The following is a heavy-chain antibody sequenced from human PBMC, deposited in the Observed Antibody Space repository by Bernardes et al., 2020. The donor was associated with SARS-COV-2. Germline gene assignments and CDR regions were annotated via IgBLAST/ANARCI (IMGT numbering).Heavy chain of an antibody. CDR3: ARDSLYMYYDSSGKLGGPDN. D-gene: IGHD3-22*01. V-gene: IGHV3-33*01. CDR1: GFTFSSYG. J-gene: IGHJ4*02. Sequence: VGSLRLSCAASGFTFSSYGMHWVRQAPGKGLEWVAVIWYDGTNKYYADSVKGRFTISRDNSKNTLFLQMNSLRAEDTAVYYCARDSLYMYYDSSGKLGGPDNWGQGTLVTVSS. CDR2: IWYDGTNK.